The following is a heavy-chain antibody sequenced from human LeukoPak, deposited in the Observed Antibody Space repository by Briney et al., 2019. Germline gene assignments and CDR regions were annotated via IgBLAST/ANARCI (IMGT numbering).Heavy chain of an antibody. Sequence: SATLSLTCTVSGGSTSSYYWSWIRQPAGKGLEWIGRIYTSGSTNYNPSLKSRVTISVDTSKNQFSLKLSSVTAADTAVYYCARMNVLRYFDWLRGDDAFDIWGQGTMVTVSS. CDR1: GGSTSSYY. D-gene: IGHD3-9*01. J-gene: IGHJ3*02. CDR2: IYTSGST. CDR3: ARMNVLRYFDWLRGDDAFDI. V-gene: IGHV4-4*07.